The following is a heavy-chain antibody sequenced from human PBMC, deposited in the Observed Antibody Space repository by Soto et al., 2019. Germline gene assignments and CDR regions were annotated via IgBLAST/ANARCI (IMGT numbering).Heavy chain of an antibody. CDR2: IIPIFGTA. D-gene: IGHD2-2*03. CDR1: GGAFSSYA. V-gene: IGHV1-69*13. CDR3: ARTPNPPSFGYCSSNSCSGDY. Sequence: GASVKVSCKASGGAFSSYAISWVRQAPGQGLEWMGGIIPIFGTANYAQKFQGRVTITADESTSTAYMELSSLRSEDTAVYYCARTPNPPSFGYCSSNSCSGDYWGQGTLVTVSS. J-gene: IGHJ4*02.